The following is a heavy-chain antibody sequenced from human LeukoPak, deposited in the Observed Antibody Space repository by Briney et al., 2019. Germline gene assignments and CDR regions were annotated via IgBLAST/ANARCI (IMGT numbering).Heavy chain of an antibody. CDR1: GYTFTGYY. Sequence: ASVKVSCKASGYTFTGYYMHWVRQAPGQGLEWMGWINPNSGGTNYAQKFQGRVTMTRDTSISTAYMELSRLRSDDTAVYYCARDLDAKQEYSSSPGEHDYWGQGTLVTVSS. CDR2: INPNSGGT. V-gene: IGHV1-2*02. D-gene: IGHD6-6*01. J-gene: IGHJ4*02. CDR3: ARDLDAKQEYSSSPGEHDY.